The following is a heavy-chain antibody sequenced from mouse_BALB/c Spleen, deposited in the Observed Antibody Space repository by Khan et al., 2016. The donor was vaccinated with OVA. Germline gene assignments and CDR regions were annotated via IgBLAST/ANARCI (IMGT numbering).Heavy chain of an antibody. J-gene: IGHJ2*01. CDR3: TRDGNYDGSSFYFDY. D-gene: IGHD1-1*01. Sequence: EVELVESGGGLVKPGGSLRLSCEASGFTFSSYSMSWVRQTPEKRLEWVATITSGGSYTYYPDSVQGRFTISRDNAKNTLYLQMSSLKSEDTAIYYCTRDGNYDGSSFYFDYWGQGTTLTVSS. V-gene: IGHV5-6-4*01. CDR2: ITSGGSYT. CDR1: GFTFSSYS.